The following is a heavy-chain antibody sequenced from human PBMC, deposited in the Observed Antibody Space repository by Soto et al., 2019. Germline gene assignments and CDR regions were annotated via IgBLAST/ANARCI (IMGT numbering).Heavy chain of an antibody. Sequence: QVQLVQSGAEVKKPGSSVKVSCKASGGTFSSYAISWVRQAPGQGLEWMGGIIPIFGTANYAQKFQGRVTMTAAENSSTADLEVSSMRSDDTAVYYCSAGGYSRLNYYYYYGMDVWGQGTTVTVSS. CDR1: GGTFSSYA. D-gene: IGHD5-18*01. CDR2: IIPIFGTA. J-gene: IGHJ6*02. CDR3: SAGGYSRLNYYYYYGMDV. V-gene: IGHV1-69*01.